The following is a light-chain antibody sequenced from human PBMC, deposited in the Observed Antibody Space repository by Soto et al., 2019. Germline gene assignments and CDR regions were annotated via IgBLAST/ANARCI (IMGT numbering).Light chain of an antibody. V-gene: IGLV2-14*01. CDR1: SSDVGGYNY. Sequence: QSALTQPASVSGSPGQSITISCTGTSSDVGGYNYVSWYQQHPGKAPKLMIYDVSNWPSGVSNRFSGSKSGNTASLTISGLQAEDEADYYCSSYTSSSTSYDFGTGTKLTVL. CDR3: SSYTSSSTSYD. J-gene: IGLJ1*01. CDR2: DVS.